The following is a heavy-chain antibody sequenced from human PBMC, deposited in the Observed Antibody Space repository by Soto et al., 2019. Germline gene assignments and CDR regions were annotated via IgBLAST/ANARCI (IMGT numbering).Heavy chain of an antibody. J-gene: IGHJ3*01. D-gene: IGHD3-9*01. CDR1: GGSISSNKW. CDR3: ARGGSNDWQVAFDF. Sequence: SETLSLTCAVYGGSISSNKWWSWVRQPPVKGLECIGEIYHSGSTNYNPSLKSRVTISLDKSKNQFSLKLTPVTAADTAVDYCARGGSNDWQVAFDFGGQGTMVTVSS. V-gene: IGHV4-4*02. CDR2: IYHSGST.